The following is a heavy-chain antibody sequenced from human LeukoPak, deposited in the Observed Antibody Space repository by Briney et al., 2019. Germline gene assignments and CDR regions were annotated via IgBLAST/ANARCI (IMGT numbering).Heavy chain of an antibody. V-gene: IGHV3-53*01. CDR3: AREMWNTAY. J-gene: IGHJ4*02. CDR2: IYSGGST. CDR1: GFTVSSNY. D-gene: IGHD1-1*01. Sequence: GGSLRLSCEASGFTVSSNYMSWVRKAPGKGLEWVSVIYSGGSTYYADSVKGRFTISRDTSKNTLYLQMNSLRAEDTAVYYCAREMWNTAYWGQGTLVTVSS.